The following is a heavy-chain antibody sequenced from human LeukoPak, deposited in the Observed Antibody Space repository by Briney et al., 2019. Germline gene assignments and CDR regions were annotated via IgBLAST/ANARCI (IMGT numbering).Heavy chain of an antibody. Sequence: GGSLRLSCAASGFTFSSYWMHWVRQAPGKGLVWVSRIKPDGSSTAYADSVKGRFTISRDNAKNTLYLQMNSLRAEETAVYYCARGIVGATTIDYWGQGTLVTVSS. CDR2: IKPDGSST. CDR3: ARGIVGATTIDY. D-gene: IGHD1-26*01. J-gene: IGHJ4*02. CDR1: GFTFSSYW. V-gene: IGHV3-74*01.